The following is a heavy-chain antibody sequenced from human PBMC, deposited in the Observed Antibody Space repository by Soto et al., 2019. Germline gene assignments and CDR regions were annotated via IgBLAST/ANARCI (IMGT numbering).Heavy chain of an antibody. CDR2: INPSGGST. Sequence: ASVKVSCKASGYTFTSYYMHWVRQAPGQGLEWMGIINPSGGSTSYAQKFQGRVTMTRDTSTSTVYMELSSLRSEDTAVYYCASTYYDFWSGPGFYYYMDVWGKGTTVTVSS. V-gene: IGHV1-46*03. J-gene: IGHJ6*03. CDR1: GYTFTSYY. D-gene: IGHD3-3*01. CDR3: ASTYYDFWSGPGFYYYMDV.